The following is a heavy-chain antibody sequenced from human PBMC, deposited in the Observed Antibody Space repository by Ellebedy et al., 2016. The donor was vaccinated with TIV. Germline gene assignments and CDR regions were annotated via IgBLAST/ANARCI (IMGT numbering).Heavy chain of an antibody. Sequence: GESLKISCAASGFPFRSYGMHWVRQAPGKGLEWVAVPRYDGRNKYYADSAKGRFPISRDNSKNTLYLQMSSLRAEDTSVYYCAREDDIVTGQLDHWGKGTLVTVSS. CDR2: PRYDGRNK. D-gene: IGHD3-9*01. CDR1: GFPFRSYG. CDR3: AREDDIVTGQLDH. J-gene: IGHJ4*02. V-gene: IGHV3-33*01.